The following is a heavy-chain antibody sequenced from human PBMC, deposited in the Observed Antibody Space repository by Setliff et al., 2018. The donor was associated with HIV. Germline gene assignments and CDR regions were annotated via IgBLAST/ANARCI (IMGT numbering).Heavy chain of an antibody. Sequence: PGGSLRLSCAASGFTFSNYAMSWVRQAPGKGLEWVSYISSSGTTIYYADSVKGRFTISRDNAKNSLYLQLNSLRAEDTAVYYCARSPYGDYGLDYWGQGTLVTVSS. CDR2: ISSSGTTI. D-gene: IGHD4-17*01. CDR3: ARSPYGDYGLDY. CDR1: GFTFSNYA. J-gene: IGHJ4*02. V-gene: IGHV3-48*04.